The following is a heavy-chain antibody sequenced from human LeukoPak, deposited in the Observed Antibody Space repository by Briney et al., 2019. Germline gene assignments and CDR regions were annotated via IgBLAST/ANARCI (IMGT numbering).Heavy chain of an antibody. CDR1: GFTVSSNY. V-gene: IGHV3-66*02. CDR3: AKDPGTTMYYYYYMDV. CDR2: IYSGGST. Sequence: PGGSLRLSCAASGFTVSSNYMSWVRQAPGKGLEWVSVIYSGGSTYYADSVKGRFTISRDNSKNTLYLQMNSLRAEDTAVYYCAKDPGTTMYYYYYMDVWGKGTTVTVSS. D-gene: IGHD1-1*01. J-gene: IGHJ6*03.